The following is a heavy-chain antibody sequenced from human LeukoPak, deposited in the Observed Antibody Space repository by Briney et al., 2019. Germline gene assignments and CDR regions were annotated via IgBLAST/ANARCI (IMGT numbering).Heavy chain of an antibody. J-gene: IGHJ5*02. V-gene: IGHV4-59*08. CDR3: ARTYSSSWYEFDH. Sequence: SETLSLTCTVSGGSISSYYWSWIRQPPGKGLEWIGYIYYSGSTNYNPSLKSRVTISVDTSKNQFSLKLSSVTAADTAVYYCARTYSSSWYEFDHWGQGILVTVSS. D-gene: IGHD6-13*01. CDR2: IYYSGST. CDR1: GGSISSYY.